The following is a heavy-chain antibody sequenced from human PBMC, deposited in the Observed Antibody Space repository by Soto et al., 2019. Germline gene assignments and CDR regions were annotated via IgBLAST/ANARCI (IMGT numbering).Heavy chain of an antibody. Sequence: PGGSLRLSCAASGFTFSSYSMNWVRQAPGKGLEWVSSISSSSSYIYYADSVKGRFTISRDNAKNSLYLQMNSLRAEDTAVYYCARDQWTYYDILTGYTDYWGQGTLVTVSS. V-gene: IGHV3-21*01. J-gene: IGHJ4*02. D-gene: IGHD3-9*01. CDR1: GFTFSSYS. CDR3: ARDQWTYYDILTGYTDY. CDR2: ISSSSSYI.